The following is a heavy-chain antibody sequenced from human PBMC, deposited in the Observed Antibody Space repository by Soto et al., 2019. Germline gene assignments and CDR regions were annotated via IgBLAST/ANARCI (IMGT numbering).Heavy chain of an antibody. Sequence: GGSLRLSCAASGFTFSDYYMSWIRQAPGKGLEWVSYISSSGSTIYYADSVKGRFTISRDNAKNSLYLQMNSLRAEDTAVYYCARDYDSSGYYPHFDYWGQGTLVTVSS. J-gene: IGHJ4*02. CDR1: GFTFSDYY. D-gene: IGHD3-22*01. CDR2: ISSSGSTI. CDR3: ARDYDSSGYYPHFDY. V-gene: IGHV3-11*01.